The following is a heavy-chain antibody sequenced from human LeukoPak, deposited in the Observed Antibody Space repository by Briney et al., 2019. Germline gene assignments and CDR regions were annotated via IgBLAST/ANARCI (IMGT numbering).Heavy chain of an antibody. CDR1: GFTFSSYA. CDR2: ISGSGGST. D-gene: IGHD3-9*01. J-gene: IGHJ4*02. V-gene: IGHV3-23*01. CDR3: AKVGRTDILTGYTPYYFDY. Sequence: GGSLRLSCAASGFTFSSYAMSWVRQAPGKGLEWVSAISGSGGSTYYADSVKGRFTISRDNSKNTLYLQMNSLRAEDTAVYYCAKVGRTDILTGYTPYYFDYWGQGTLVTVSS.